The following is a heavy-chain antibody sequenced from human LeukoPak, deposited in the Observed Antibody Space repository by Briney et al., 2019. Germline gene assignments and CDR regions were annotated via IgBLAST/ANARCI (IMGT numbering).Heavy chain of an antibody. CDR3: ARVGSSGYYVDY. J-gene: IGHJ4*02. Sequence: KASETLSLTCTVSGGSISSYFWSWIRQPPGKGLECIGYIYYSGSTNYNPSLKSRVTISVDTSKNQFSLKLTSVTAADTAVYYCARVGSSGYYVDYWGQGTLVTVSS. CDR2: IYYSGST. D-gene: IGHD3-22*01. CDR1: GGSISSYF. V-gene: IGHV4-59*01.